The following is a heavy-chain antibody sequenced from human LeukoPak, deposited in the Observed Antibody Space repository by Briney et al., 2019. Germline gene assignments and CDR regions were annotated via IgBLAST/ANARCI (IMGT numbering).Heavy chain of an antibody. CDR3: ARGRNWFDP. J-gene: IGHJ5*02. Sequence: SETLSLTCAVYGGSFSGYYWSWIRQPPGKGLEWIGEINHSGSTNYNPSLKSRVTISVDTSKNQFSLKLSSATAADTAVYYCARGRNWFDPWGQGTLVTVSS. CDR2: INHSGST. CDR1: GGSFSGYY. V-gene: IGHV4-34*01.